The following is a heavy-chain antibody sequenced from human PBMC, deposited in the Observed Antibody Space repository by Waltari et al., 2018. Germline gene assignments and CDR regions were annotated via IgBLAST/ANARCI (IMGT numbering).Heavy chain of an antibody. CDR1: GFTFSSYT. CDR2: ISSSSSTI. Sequence: EVQLVESGGGLVQPGGSLRLSCAASGFTFSSYTMNWVRQAPGKGLEWVSYISSSSSTIYYADSVKGRFTISRDNAKNSLYLQMNSLRAEDTAVYYCAREADFWSGYLYYFDYWGQGTLVTVSS. CDR3: AREADFWSGYLYYFDY. J-gene: IGHJ4*02. D-gene: IGHD3-3*01. V-gene: IGHV3-48*04.